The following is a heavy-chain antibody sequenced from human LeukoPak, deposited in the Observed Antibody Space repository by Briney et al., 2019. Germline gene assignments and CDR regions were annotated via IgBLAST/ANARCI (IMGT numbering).Heavy chain of an antibody. V-gene: IGHV4-34*01. CDR1: GGSINSDDHF. CDR2: INHSGST. Sequence: SETLSLTCTVSGGSINSDDHFWGWIRQPPGKGLEWIGEINHSGSTNYNPSLKSRVTISVDTSKNQFSLKLSSVTAADTAVYYCARGGDDSDDAFDIWGQGTMVTVSS. D-gene: IGHD3-10*01. J-gene: IGHJ3*02. CDR3: ARGGDDSDDAFDI.